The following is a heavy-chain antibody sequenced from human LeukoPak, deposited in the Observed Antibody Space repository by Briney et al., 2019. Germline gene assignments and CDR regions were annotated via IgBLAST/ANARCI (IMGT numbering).Heavy chain of an antibody. V-gene: IGHV3-23*01. CDR2: ISGSGGST. CDR3: AIGRSKIAVMDAFDI. D-gene: IGHD6-19*01. CDR1: GFTFSSYA. J-gene: IGHJ3*02. Sequence: GGSLRLSCAASGFTFSSYAMSWVRQAPGKGLECVSAISGSGGSTYYADSVKGRFTISRDNSKNTLYLQMNSLRAEDTAVYYCAIGRSKIAVMDAFDIWGQGTMVTVSS.